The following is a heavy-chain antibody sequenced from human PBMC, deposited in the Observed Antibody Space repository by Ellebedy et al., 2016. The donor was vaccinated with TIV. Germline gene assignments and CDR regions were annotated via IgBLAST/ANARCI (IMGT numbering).Heavy chain of an antibody. CDR3: AKRAAAAGSSDYYGMDV. Sequence: GESLKISCAASGFTFSSYAMSWVRQAPGKGLEWVSTISRTGSRTYYADSVEGRFIISRDNSKKTLYLQMNSLRAEDTAVYYCAKRAAAAGSSDYYGMDVWGQGTTVTVAS. CDR1: GFTFSSYA. J-gene: IGHJ6*02. V-gene: IGHV3-23*01. D-gene: IGHD6-13*01. CDR2: ISRTGSRT.